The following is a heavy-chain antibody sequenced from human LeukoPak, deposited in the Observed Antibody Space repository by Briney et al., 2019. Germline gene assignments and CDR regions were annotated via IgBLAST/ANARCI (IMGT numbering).Heavy chain of an antibody. J-gene: IGHJ4*02. CDR2: IYPGDSDT. V-gene: IGHV5-51*01. Sequence: HGESLKISCKGSGYSFTSNWIGWVRQMPGKGLEWMGIIYPGDSDTRYSPSFQGQVTISADKSISTAYLQWSSLKASDTAMYYCARQGHYSGYDSDYFDYWGQGTLVTVSS. CDR1: GYSFTSNW. D-gene: IGHD5-12*01. CDR3: ARQGHYSGYDSDYFDY.